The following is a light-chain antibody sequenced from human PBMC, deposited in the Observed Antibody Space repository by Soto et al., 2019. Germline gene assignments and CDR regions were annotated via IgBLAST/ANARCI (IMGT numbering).Light chain of an antibody. Sequence: DIPMTQSPSTLSAPVGDRVTITCRASQSISDWLAWYQQKPGKAPKVLIYKASSLESGVPSRFSGSGSGTEFTLTISSLQPEDFATYYCQQYYSYPRTFGQGTKVEIK. CDR1: QSISDW. CDR3: QQYYSYPRT. J-gene: IGKJ1*01. CDR2: KAS. V-gene: IGKV1-5*03.